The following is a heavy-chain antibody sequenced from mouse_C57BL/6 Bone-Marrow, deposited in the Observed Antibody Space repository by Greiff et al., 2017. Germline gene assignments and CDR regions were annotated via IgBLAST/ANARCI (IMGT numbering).Heavy chain of an antibody. D-gene: IGHD2-1*01. V-gene: IGHV1-42*01. J-gene: IGHJ4*01. CDR1: GYTFTGYY. CDR2: INPSAGGT. Sequence: VQLQQPGAELVMPGASVKLSCKASGYTFTGYYMNWVKQRPGKGLEWIGEINPSAGGTTYNQKFKGKATLTVDKSSSTAYMQLMSLTSEDSAVYACERGACNNETLGYWGQGTTVTVSS. CDR3: ERGACNNETLGY.